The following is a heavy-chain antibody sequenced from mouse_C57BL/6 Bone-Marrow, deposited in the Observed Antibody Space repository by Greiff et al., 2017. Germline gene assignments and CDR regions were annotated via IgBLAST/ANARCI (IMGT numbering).Heavy chain of an antibody. V-gene: IGHV14-2*01. CDR1: GFNFKDYY. D-gene: IGHD2-3*01. Sequence: VQLQQSGAELVKPGASVKLSCTASGFNFKDYYMHWVKQRPEQGLEWIGRIDPEDGDTKYAPKFQGKATITADTSSNTAYLQLSSLTSEDTAVYYCTRSGGLLQCFDYWGQGTTLTVSS. CDR2: IDPEDGDT. J-gene: IGHJ2*01. CDR3: TRSGGLLQCFDY.